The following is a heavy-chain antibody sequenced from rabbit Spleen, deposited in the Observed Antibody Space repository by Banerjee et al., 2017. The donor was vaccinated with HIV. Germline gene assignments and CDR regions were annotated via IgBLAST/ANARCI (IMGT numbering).Heavy chain of an antibody. CDR2: IYGHSSGTT. V-gene: IGHV1S45*01. J-gene: IGHJ3*01. CDR1: GFSFSSSYY. Sequence: QEQLVESGGGLVQPEGSLTLTCTASGFSFSSSYYMCWVRQAPGKGLEWIACIYGHSSGTTYYASWAKGRFTFSKTSSTTVTLQLNSLTAADTATYFCARDLPDVIGWNFGWWGRGTLVTVS. CDR3: ARDLPDVIGWNFGW. D-gene: IGHD4-1*01.